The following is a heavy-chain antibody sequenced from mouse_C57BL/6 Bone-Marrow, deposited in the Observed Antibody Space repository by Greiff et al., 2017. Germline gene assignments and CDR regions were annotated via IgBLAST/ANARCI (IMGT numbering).Heavy chain of an antibody. CDR3: ARYWVTTLEYFDV. J-gene: IGHJ1*03. D-gene: IGHD1-1*01. CDR2: IYPGDGDT. CDR1: GYAFSSSW. V-gene: IGHV1-82*01. Sequence: VKLMESGPELVKPGASVKISCKASGYAFSSSWMNWVKQRPGKGLEWIGRIYPGDGDTNYNGKFKGKATLTADKSSSTAYLQLSSLTSEDSAVYFCARYWVTTLEYFDVWGTGTTVTVSS.